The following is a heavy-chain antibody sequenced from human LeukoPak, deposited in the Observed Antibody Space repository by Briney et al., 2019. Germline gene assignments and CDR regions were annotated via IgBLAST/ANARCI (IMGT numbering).Heavy chain of an antibody. J-gene: IGHJ4*02. CDR3: ARGIRWASDY. Sequence: GGSLRLSCAASGFTFSSYSMVWVRQAPGKGLEYVSGITSNGGTTYYGNSVKGRFTISRDNSKDTLYLQMGSLRTEDMAVYYCARGIRWASDYWGQGAPVTVAS. V-gene: IGHV3-64*01. D-gene: IGHD4-23*01. CDR2: ITSNGGTT. CDR1: GFTFSSYS.